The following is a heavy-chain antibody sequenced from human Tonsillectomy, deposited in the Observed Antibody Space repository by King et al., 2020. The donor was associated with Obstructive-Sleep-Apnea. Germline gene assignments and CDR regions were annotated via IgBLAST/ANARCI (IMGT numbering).Heavy chain of an antibody. CDR1: GFTFSRHN. CDR3: ARDPMTRDITWYGREY. J-gene: IGHJ4*02. D-gene: IGHD6-13*01. CDR2: IGRGSSAT. Sequence: VQLVESGGGLVQPGWSLRLSCVASGFTFSRHNMNWVRQAPGKGLEWVAYIGRGSSATYYADSTKGRFIVSRDDSTNSLYLQMNGLRAEDTAVYFCARDPMTRDITWYGREYWGQGTLAT. V-gene: IGHV3-48*04.